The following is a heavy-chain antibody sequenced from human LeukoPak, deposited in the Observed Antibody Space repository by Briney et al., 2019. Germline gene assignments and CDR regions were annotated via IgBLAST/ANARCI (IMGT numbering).Heavy chain of an antibody. J-gene: IGHJ4*02. V-gene: IGHV3-30*18. CDR3: AKDPTSSTIVVPAALVDY. CDR2: ISYDGSNK. D-gene: IGHD2-2*01. CDR1: GFTFSSYG. Sequence: GGSLRLSCAASGFTFSSYGMHLVRQAPGKGLEWVAVISYDGSNKYYADSVKGRFTISRDNSKNTLYLQMNSLRAEDTAVYYCAKDPTSSTIVVPAALVDYWGQGTLVTVSS.